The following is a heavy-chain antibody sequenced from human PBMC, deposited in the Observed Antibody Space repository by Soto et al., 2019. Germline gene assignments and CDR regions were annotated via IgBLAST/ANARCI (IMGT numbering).Heavy chain of an antibody. D-gene: IGHD6-19*01. Sequence: QVQLVQSGAEVKKPGAAVKVSCKASGYTFTSYGLNWVRQAPGQGLEWMGWISAYNGNTNYAQNLQGRVTMSTDTSTSTAYMELRSLRSDDTAVYYCARGERYSSGWYGGYWGQGTLVTVSS. V-gene: IGHV1-18*04. CDR3: ARGERYSSGWYGGY. J-gene: IGHJ4*02. CDR2: ISAYNGNT. CDR1: GYTFTSYG.